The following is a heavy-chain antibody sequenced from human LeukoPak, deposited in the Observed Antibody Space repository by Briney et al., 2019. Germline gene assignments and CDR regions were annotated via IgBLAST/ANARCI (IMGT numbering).Heavy chain of an antibody. CDR2: IYYSGST. Sequence: SETLSLTCTVSGGSISSYYWSWIRQPPGKGLEWIGYIYYSGSTNYNPSLKGRVTISVDTSKNQFSLKLSSVTAADTAVYYCARVGGGLRPYYYYGMDVWGQGTTVTVSS. CDR1: GGSISSYY. D-gene: IGHD3-16*01. CDR3: ARVGGGLRPYYYYGMDV. J-gene: IGHJ6*02. V-gene: IGHV4-59*01.